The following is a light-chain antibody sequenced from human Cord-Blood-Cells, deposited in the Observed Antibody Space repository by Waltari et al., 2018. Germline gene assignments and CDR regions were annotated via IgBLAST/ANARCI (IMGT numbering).Light chain of an antibody. CDR2: WAS. Sequence: DIVMTQSPDSLAVSLGERATIKCKSRQSVLYTSNNKNYLAWYQQKPGQPPKLLIYWASTRESGVPDRYSRSGSGTDFTLTISSLQAEAVAVYYCQQYYSTPHTFGQGTKLEIK. J-gene: IGKJ2*01. CDR3: QQYYSTPHT. CDR1: QSVLYTSNNKNY. V-gene: IGKV4-1*01.